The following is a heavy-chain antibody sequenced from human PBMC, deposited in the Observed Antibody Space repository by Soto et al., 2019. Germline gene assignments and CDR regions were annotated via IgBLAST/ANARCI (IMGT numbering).Heavy chain of an antibody. J-gene: IGHJ6*02. CDR3: ATLAPYYYYGMDS. Sequence: PSETLSLTCAVSGVSIGSHDWWTWVRQPPGKGLEWIGESHQSGTTNYNSSLESRATISLDTSKNHFSLKLTSVTAADTAMYYCATLAPYYYYGMDSWGQGTTVTVSS. V-gene: IGHV4-4*02. D-gene: IGHD3-16*01. CDR2: SHQSGTT. CDR1: GVSIGSHDW.